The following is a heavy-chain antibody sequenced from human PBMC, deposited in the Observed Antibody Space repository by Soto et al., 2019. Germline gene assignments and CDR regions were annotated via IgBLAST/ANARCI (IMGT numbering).Heavy chain of an antibody. CDR1: GFTFTSSA. Sequence: SVKVSCKASGFTFTSSAVQWVRQARGQRLEWIGWIVVGSGNTNYAQKFQERVTITRDMSTSTAYMELSSLRSEDTAVYYCAAAPDAGIAVAGSDYYYYGMDVWGQGTTVTVSS. V-gene: IGHV1-58*01. CDR3: AAAPDAGIAVAGSDYYYYGMDV. D-gene: IGHD6-19*01. CDR2: IVVGSGNT. J-gene: IGHJ6*02.